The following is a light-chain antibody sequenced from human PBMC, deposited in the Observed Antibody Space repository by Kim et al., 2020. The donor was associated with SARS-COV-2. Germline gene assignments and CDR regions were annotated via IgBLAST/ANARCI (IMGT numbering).Light chain of an antibody. V-gene: IGLV3-1*01. CDR1: KLGDKY. CDR2: QDS. Sequence: SYELTQPPSVSVSPGQTASITCSGDKLGDKYACWYQQKPGQSPVLVIYQDSKRPSGIPERFSGSNSGNTATLTISGTQAMDEADYYCQASDSSTVVFGGGTQLTDL. J-gene: IGLJ2*01. CDR3: QASDSSTVV.